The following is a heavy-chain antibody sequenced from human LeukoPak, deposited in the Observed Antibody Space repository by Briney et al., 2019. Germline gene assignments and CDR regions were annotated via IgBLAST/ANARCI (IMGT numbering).Heavy chain of an antibody. CDR3: ARGKKDIVLMVYATTKYYYYYYMDV. CDR2: MNANSGNT. CDR1: GYTFTSYD. Sequence: ASVKVSCKASGYTFTSYDINWVRQATGQGLEWMGWMNANSGNTGYAQKFQGRVTITRNTSISTAYMELSSLRSEDTAVYYCARGKKDIVLMVYATTKYYYYYYMDVWGKGTTVTASS. J-gene: IGHJ6*03. V-gene: IGHV1-8*03. D-gene: IGHD2-8*01.